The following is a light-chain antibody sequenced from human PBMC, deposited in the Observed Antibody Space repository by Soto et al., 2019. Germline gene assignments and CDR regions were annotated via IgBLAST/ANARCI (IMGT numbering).Light chain of an antibody. V-gene: IGKV3-15*01. J-gene: IGKJ1*01. Sequence: EIVMTQSPATLSVSPGERATLSCRASESVSSNLAWYQQKPGQAPRLLIYGASTRATGIPARISGSGSGTEFTLTISSLQSEDFAVYYCQQYSYWATFGQGTKVDIK. CDR2: GAS. CDR3: QQYSYWAT. CDR1: ESVSSN.